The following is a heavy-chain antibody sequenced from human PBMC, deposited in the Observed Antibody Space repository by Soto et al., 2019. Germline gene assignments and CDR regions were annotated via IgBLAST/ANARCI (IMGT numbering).Heavy chain of an antibody. CDR3: ARRYYDSSGYYYVLDY. D-gene: IGHD3-22*01. J-gene: IGHJ4*02. CDR2: IYYSGST. Sequence: SETLSLTCTVSGGSISSYYWSWIRQPPGKGLEWIGYIYYSGSTNYTPSLKSRVTISVDTSKNQFSLKLSSVTAADTAVYYCARRYYDSSGYYYVLDYWGQGTLVTVSS. CDR1: GGSISSYY. V-gene: IGHV4-59*01.